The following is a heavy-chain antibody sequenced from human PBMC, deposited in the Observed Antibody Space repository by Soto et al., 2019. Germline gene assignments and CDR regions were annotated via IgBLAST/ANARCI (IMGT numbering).Heavy chain of an antibody. Sequence: GASVKVSCKASGYTFTGYYMHWVRQAPGQGLEWMGWINPNSGGTNYAQKFQGWVTMTRDTSISTAYIELSRLRSDDTAVYYCARLIWGYFFWGGISVAFNIGGQGKMVTVPS. CDR3: ARLIWGYFFWGGISVAFNI. D-gene: IGHD3-16*01. CDR1: GYTFTGYY. J-gene: IGHJ3*02. CDR2: INPNSGGT. V-gene: IGHV1-2*04.